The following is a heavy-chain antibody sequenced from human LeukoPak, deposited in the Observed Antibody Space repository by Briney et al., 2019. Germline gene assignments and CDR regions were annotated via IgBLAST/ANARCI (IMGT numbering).Heavy chain of an antibody. V-gene: IGHV4-34*01. Sequence: SETLSLTCAVYGGSFSGYYWSWIRQPPGKGLEWIGEINHSGSTNYNPSLKSRVTISVDTSKNQFSLKLSSVTAADTAVYYCARASLGFDAFDIWGQGTMVTVSS. J-gene: IGHJ3*02. D-gene: IGHD3-16*01. CDR2: INHSGST. CDR1: GGSFSGYY. CDR3: ARASLGFDAFDI.